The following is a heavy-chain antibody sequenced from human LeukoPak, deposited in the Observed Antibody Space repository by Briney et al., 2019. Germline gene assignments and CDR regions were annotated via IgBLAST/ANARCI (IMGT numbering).Heavy chain of an antibody. J-gene: IGHJ4*02. CDR3: PRGPGWWALVY. Sequence: GGSLRLSCTASGFTFNSYAMHWVRQAPGKGLEWVTGISCDGSNKYYADSVKGRFTISRDNSKSTLYLQMNSLRAEDTALHYCPRGPGWWALVYWGQGTLVTVSS. D-gene: IGHD2-15*01. CDR1: GFTFNSYA. CDR2: ISCDGSNK. V-gene: IGHV3-30*04.